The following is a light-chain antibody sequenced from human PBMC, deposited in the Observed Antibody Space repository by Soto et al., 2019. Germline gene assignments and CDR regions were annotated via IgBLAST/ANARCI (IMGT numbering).Light chain of an antibody. CDR3: QKGGNS. Sequence: EIVLTQSPGTLSLSPGERATLSGRASQSLSDNYLAWYQQKPRQAPRLLIYDTASRATRVPDRFSGSGSGTDFTLNISRLEPEDFAVYYCQKGGNSFGGGTKVEI. J-gene: IGKJ4*01. CDR1: QSLSDNY. V-gene: IGKV3-20*01. CDR2: DTA.